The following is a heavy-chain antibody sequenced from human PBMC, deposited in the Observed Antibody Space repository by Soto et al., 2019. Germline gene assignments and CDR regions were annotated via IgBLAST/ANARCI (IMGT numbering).Heavy chain of an antibody. D-gene: IGHD4-17*01. CDR1: GFTFSSYA. CDR2: ISYDGSNK. V-gene: IGHV3-30-3*01. J-gene: IGHJ6*02. Sequence: HPGGSLRLSCAASGFTFSSYAMHWGRQAPGKGLEWVAVISYDGSNKYYADSVKGRFTISRDNSKNTLYLQMNSLRAEDTAVYYCARPYYGDYDYYYYGMDVWGQGTTVTVSS. CDR3: ARPYYGDYDYYYYGMDV.